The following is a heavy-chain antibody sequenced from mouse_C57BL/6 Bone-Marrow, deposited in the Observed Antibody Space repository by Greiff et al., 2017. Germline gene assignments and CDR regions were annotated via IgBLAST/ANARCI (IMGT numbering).Heavy chain of an antibody. J-gene: IGHJ3*01. CDR3: ARSGPYYGSSLVAY. CDR2: IYPGSGST. Sequence: QVQLQQSGAELVKPGASVKMSCKASGYTFTSYWITWVKQRPGQGLEWIGDIYPGSGSTNYNEKFKSKATLTVDTSSSTAYMQLSSLTSEDSAVYDCARSGPYYGSSLVAYWGQGTLVTVSA. CDR1: GYTFTSYW. V-gene: IGHV1-55*01. D-gene: IGHD1-1*01.